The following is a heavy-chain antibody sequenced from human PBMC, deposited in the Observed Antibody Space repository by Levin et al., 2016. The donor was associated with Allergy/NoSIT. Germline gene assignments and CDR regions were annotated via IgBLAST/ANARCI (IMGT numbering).Heavy chain of an antibody. CDR1: GYTFTSYA. CDR2: MNPNSGNT. Sequence: ASVKVSCKASGYTFTSYAMHWVRQAPGQRLEWMGWMNPNSGNTGYAQKFQGRVTMTRNTSISTAYMELSSLRSEDTAVYYCATDRSKWELPYFDYWGQGTLVTVSS. V-gene: IGHV1-8*02. J-gene: IGHJ4*02. D-gene: IGHD1-26*01. CDR3: ATDRSKWELPYFDY.